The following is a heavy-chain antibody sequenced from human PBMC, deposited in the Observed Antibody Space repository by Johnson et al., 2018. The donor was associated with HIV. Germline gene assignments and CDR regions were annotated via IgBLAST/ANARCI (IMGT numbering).Heavy chain of an antibody. D-gene: IGHD3-3*01. Sequence: EVQLVESGGGVVQPGRSLRLSCAASGFTFSSYDMHWVRQATGKGLEWVSAIGTAGDTYYPGSVKGRFTISREDAKSSLYLQMNSLRAGDTAVYYCARGMYYNFWSGYGIRWDAFDIWGQGTMVTVSS. CDR1: GFTFSSYD. CDR2: IGTAGDT. CDR3: ARGMYYNFWSGYGIRWDAFDI. J-gene: IGHJ3*02. V-gene: IGHV3-13*01.